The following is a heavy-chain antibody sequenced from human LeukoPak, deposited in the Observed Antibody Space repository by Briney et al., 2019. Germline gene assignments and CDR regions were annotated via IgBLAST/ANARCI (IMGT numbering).Heavy chain of an antibody. Sequence: SAKVSCKAPGYTFTSYYMHWVRQAPGQGLEWMGIINPSGGSTSYAQKFQGRVTMTRDTSTSTVYMELSSLRSEDTAVYYCARDSTVVTPGWYFDLWGRGTLVTVSS. D-gene: IGHD4-23*01. V-gene: IGHV1-46*01. CDR3: ARDSTVVTPGWYFDL. CDR2: INPSGGST. CDR1: GYTFTSYY. J-gene: IGHJ2*01.